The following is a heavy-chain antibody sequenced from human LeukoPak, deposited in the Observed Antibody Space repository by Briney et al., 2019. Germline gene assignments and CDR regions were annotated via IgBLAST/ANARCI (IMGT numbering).Heavy chain of an antibody. CDR2: VYDSEGT. CDR3: ASPRGDDSGGYYTWYFHH. V-gene: IGHV4-59*08. CDR1: GGSISSYY. D-gene: IGHD3-22*01. Sequence: SETLSLTCTVSGGSISSYYWSWIRQPPGKGLEWIGYVYDSEGTIYNPALKSRVTISIDTSKNQFSLKLSSVTAADTAVYFCASPRGDDSGGYYTWYFHHWGQGILVTVP. J-gene: IGHJ1*01.